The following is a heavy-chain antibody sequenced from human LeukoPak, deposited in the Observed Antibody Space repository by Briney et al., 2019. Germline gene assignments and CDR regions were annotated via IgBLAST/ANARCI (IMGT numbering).Heavy chain of an antibody. D-gene: IGHD6-13*01. J-gene: IGHJ5*02. CDR2: IYYSGST. CDR3: ARAGRTRIAAAGFDP. Sequence: PSETLSLTCTVSGGSISSYYWSWIRQPPGKGLEWIGYIYYSGSTNYNPSLKSRVTISVDTSKNQFSLKLSSVTAADTAVYYCARAGRTRIAAAGFDPWGQGTLVTVSS. CDR1: GGSISSYY. V-gene: IGHV4-59*12.